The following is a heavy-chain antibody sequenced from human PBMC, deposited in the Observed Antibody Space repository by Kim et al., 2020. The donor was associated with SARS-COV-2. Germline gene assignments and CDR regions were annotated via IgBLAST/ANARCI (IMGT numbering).Heavy chain of an antibody. J-gene: IGHJ6*02. CDR1: GFNFDNDG. Sequence: GGSLRLSCVASGFNFDNDGFSWVRQAPGKGLEWVSGINWNGDSTVYADSVKGRFTISRDNPKNSLYLQMNSLKTEDTAFYYCARGRWGSNYDLDVWGQGTTVTVSS. CDR2: INWNGDST. V-gene: IGHV3-20*04. D-gene: IGHD3-16*01. CDR3: ARGRWGSNYDLDV.